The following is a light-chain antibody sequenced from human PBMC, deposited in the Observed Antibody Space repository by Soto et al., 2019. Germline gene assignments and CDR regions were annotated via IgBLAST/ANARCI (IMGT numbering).Light chain of an antibody. CDR3: GSYTSSDTMI. J-gene: IGLJ2*01. CDR2: DVS. CDR1: SSDVGRYNY. Sequence: QSALTQPASVSGSPGQSITISCTGTSSDVGRYNYVSWYQQNPGKAPKLIIYDVSDRPSGVSNRFSGSKSGTTASLTISGIQAEDEADYYCGSYTSSDTMIFGGGTKLTVL. V-gene: IGLV2-14*01.